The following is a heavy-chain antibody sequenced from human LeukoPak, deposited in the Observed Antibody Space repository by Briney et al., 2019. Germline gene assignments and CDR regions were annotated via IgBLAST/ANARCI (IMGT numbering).Heavy chain of an antibody. Sequence: GGSLRLSCAASEFTFSRYAMHWVRQAPGKGLEWVPVISYDGSNKYYADSVKGRFTISRDNSNNTLYLQMNSLRAEDTAVYYCARDPTSYYDSSGYPSPSYYFDFWGQGTLVTVSS. J-gene: IGHJ4*02. V-gene: IGHV3-30-3*01. D-gene: IGHD3-22*01. CDR1: EFTFSRYA. CDR3: ARDPTSYYDSSGYPSPSYYFDF. CDR2: ISYDGSNK.